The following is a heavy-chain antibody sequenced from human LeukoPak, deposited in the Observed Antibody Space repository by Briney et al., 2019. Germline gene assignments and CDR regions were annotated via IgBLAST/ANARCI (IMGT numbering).Heavy chain of an antibody. CDR3: AREGRFYCSGGSCYSHAFDI. V-gene: IGHV3-7*01. CDR1: GFTFSSYW. D-gene: IGHD2-15*01. CDR2: IKQDGSEK. J-gene: IGHJ3*02. Sequence: GGSLRLSCAASGFTFSSYWMSWVRQAPGKGLEWVANIKQDGSEKYYVDSVKGRFTISRDNAKNSLYLQMNSLRAEDTAVYYCAREGRFYCSGGSCYSHAFDIWGQGTMVTVSS.